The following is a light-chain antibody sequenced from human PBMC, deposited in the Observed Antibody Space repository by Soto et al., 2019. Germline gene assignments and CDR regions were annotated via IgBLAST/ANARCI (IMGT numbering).Light chain of an antibody. Sequence: DIQMTQSPSSLSASVGDRVTITCRASQSISIFLNWYQQKPGKAPKLLIYAASSLQSGVPSRFSGSGSGTDFTLTISSLQPEEFANYYCHQNDSIPETFGQGTKVDIK. J-gene: IGKJ1*01. CDR3: HQNDSIPET. V-gene: IGKV1-39*01. CDR1: QSISIF. CDR2: AAS.